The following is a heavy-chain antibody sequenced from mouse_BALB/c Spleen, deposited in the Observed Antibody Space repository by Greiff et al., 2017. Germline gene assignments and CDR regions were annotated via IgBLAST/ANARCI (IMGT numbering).Heavy chain of an antibody. CDR3: TRELYYGNSYFDY. Sequence: VQLQQPGAELVRPGASVKLSCKASGYTFTSYWINWVKQRPGQGLEWIGNIYPSDSYTNYNQKFKDKATLTVDKSSSTAYMQLSSPTSEDSAVYYCTRELYYGNSYFDYWGQGTTLTVSS. D-gene: IGHD2-1*01. V-gene: IGHV1-69*02. CDR1: GYTFTSYW. J-gene: IGHJ2*01. CDR2: IYPSDSYT.